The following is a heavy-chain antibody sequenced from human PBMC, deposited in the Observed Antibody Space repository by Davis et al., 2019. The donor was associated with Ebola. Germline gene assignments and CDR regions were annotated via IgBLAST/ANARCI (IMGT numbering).Heavy chain of an antibody. J-gene: IGHJ6*02. CDR3: AKDIAAADNYYYYGMDV. CDR1: GFTFDDYA. V-gene: IGHV3-9*01. Sequence: SLKISCAASGFTFDDYAMHWVRQAPGKGLEWVSGISWNSGSIGYADSVKGRFTISRDNAKNSLYLQMNSLRAEDTALYYCAKDIAAADNYYYYGMDVWGQGTTVTVSS. D-gene: IGHD6-13*01. CDR2: ISWNSGSI.